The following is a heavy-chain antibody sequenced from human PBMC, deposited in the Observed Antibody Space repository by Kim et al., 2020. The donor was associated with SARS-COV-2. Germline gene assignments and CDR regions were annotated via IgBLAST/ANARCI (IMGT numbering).Heavy chain of an antibody. CDR1: GGSISSYY. V-gene: IGHV4-59*01. CDR2: IYYSGST. D-gene: IGHD3-9*01. CDR3: ARPYYDILTGYYPYYFDY. J-gene: IGHJ4*02. Sequence: SETLSLTCTVSGGSISSYYWIWIRQPPGKGLEWIGYIYYSGSTNYNPSLKSRVTISVDTSKNQFSLKLSSVTAADTAVYYCARPYYDILTGYYPYYFDYWGQGTLVTVSS.